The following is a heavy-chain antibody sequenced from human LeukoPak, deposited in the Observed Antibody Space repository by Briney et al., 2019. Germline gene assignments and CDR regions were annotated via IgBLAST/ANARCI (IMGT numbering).Heavy chain of an antibody. V-gene: IGHV1-18*01. D-gene: IGHD5-12*01. CDR2: ISAYNGNT. CDR1: GYTFTSYG. Sequence: ASVKVSCKASGYTFTSYGISWVRQAPGQGLEWMGWISAYNGNTNYAQKLQGRVTMTTDTSTSTAYMELRSLRSDDTAVYYCAREYSGYDWGQFDYWVQGTLVTVSS. CDR3: AREYSGYDWGQFDY. J-gene: IGHJ4*02.